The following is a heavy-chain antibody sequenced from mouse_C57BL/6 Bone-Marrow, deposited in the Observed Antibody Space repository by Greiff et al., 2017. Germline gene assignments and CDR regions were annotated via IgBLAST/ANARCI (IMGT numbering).Heavy chain of an antibody. CDR3: TRNY. J-gene: IGHJ2*01. V-gene: IGHV1-15*01. CDR1: GYTFTDYE. Sequence: QVQLQQSGAELVRPGASVTLSCKASGYTFTDYEMHWVKQTPVHGLEWIGAIDPETGGTAYNQKFKGKALLTADKSSSTAYMELRSLTSEDSAVYYCTRNYWGQGTTLTVSS. CDR2: IDPETGGT.